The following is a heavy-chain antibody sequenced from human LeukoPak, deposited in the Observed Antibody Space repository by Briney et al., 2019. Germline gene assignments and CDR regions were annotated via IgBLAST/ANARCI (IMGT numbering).Heavy chain of an antibody. D-gene: IGHD3-22*01. V-gene: IGHV4-61*08. Sequence: SETLSLTCTVSGGSIRSGDYSWNWIRQPPGKGLEWIGYIYYSGSTNYNPSLKSRVTISVDTSKNQFSLKLSSVTAADTAVYYCARDEGYYDSSGYYFDYWGQGTLVTVSS. J-gene: IGHJ4*02. CDR3: ARDEGYYDSSGYYFDY. CDR1: GGSIRSGDYS. CDR2: IYYSGST.